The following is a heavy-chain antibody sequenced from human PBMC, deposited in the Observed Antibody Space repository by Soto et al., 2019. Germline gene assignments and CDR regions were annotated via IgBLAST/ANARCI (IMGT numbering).Heavy chain of an antibody. CDR2: INHSGNN. J-gene: IGHJ3*02. CDR1: GGSFSTYH. CDR3: ARGGSNDWQVAFDI. D-gene: IGHD3-9*01. Sequence: SETLSLTCVVSGGSFSTYHYNWIRQSPGKGLEWIGEINHSGNNNYSPSLKSRVTMSLDTSKNQFSLKLTSVTAADTAVYYCARGGSNDWQVAFDIWGQGTMVTVSS. V-gene: IGHV4-34*01.